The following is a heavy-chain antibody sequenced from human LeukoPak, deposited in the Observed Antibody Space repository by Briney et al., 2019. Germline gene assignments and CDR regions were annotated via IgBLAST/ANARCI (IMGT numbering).Heavy chain of an antibody. CDR1: GGSFSGYY. D-gene: IGHD2-2*01. J-gene: IGHJ6*03. CDR2: INHSGST. Sequence: PSETLSLTCAVYGGSFSGYYWSWIRQPPGKGLEWIGEINHSGSTNYNPSLKSRVTISVDTSKNQFSLKLCSVTAADTAVYYCARGLRGYCSSTSCPIGYYYYMDVSGEGTTVTVSS. V-gene: IGHV4-34*01. CDR3: ARGLRGYCSSTSCPIGYYYYMDV.